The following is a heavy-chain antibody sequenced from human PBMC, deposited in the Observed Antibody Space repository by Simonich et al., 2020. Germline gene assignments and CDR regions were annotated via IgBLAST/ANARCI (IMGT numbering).Heavy chain of an antibody. Sequence: QLQLQESGPGLVKPSETLSLPCTVSGGSISSSSYYWGWIRQPPGQGLELIGSIYYRGSTDYNPSLKSRVTISVDTSKNQFSLKLSSVTAADTAVYYCARHAGFALDIWGQGTMVTVSS. V-gene: IGHV4-39*01. CDR2: IYYRGST. CDR1: GGSISSSSYY. CDR3: ARHAGFALDI. J-gene: IGHJ3*02. D-gene: IGHD6-13*01.